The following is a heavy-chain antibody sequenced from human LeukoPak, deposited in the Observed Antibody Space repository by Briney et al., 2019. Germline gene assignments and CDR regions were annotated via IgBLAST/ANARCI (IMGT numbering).Heavy chain of an antibody. D-gene: IGHD5-24*01. V-gene: IGHV3-23*01. CDR1: GFIFSHHG. Sequence: GGTLRLSCATSGFIFSHHGMNWVRQAPGKGLEWVSGIRADAVTTYYADSVKGRFIISRDNSKNTVYLQMDSLSAEDAAVYYCVKDDGWVQYANWGQGTLVTVSS. J-gene: IGHJ4*02. CDR3: VKDDGWVQYAN. CDR2: IRADAVTT.